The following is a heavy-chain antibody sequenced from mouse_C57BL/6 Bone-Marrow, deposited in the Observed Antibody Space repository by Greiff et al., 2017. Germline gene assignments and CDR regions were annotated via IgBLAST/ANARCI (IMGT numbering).Heavy chain of an antibody. D-gene: IGHD1-1*01. CDR3: ARHHYYGSTHWYFEV. CDR1: GFTFSDYG. V-gene: IGHV5-15*01. Sequence: EVQLVESGGGLVQPGGSLKLSCAASGFTFSDYGMAWVRLAPRQGPGWVAFISNLAYSIYYDDTVMGRFTISRENAKNNLYLEMSSLRSEDTAMYYCARHHYYGSTHWYFEVWGTGTTVTVSS. J-gene: IGHJ1*03. CDR2: ISNLAYSI.